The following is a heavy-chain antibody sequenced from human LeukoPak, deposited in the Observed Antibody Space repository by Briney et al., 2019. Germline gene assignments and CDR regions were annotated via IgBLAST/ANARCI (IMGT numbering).Heavy chain of an antibody. J-gene: IGHJ4*02. Sequence: SETLSLTCTVSGGSISSDYWSWIRQPPGKGLEWIGYIHYSAITNYNPSLKSRVTISVDTSKNQFSLKLSSVTAADTAVYYCARLHYDSSGYYYFDYWGQGTLVTVSS. D-gene: IGHD3-22*01. CDR3: ARLHYDSSGYYYFDY. V-gene: IGHV4-59*08. CDR2: IHYSAIT. CDR1: GGSISSDY.